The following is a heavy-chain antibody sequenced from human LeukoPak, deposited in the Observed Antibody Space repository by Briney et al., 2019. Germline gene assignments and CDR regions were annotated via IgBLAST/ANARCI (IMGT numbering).Heavy chain of an antibody. V-gene: IGHV4-59*01. CDR2: IYYRGST. CDR3: ARRNSGYDLLLDAFDI. Sequence: SETLSLTCTVSGGSISSYYWSWIRQPPGKGLEWIGYIYYRGSTNYNPSLKSRVTISVDTSKNQFSLKLSSVTAADTAVYYCARRNSGYDLLLDAFDIWGQGTMVTVSS. D-gene: IGHD5-12*01. J-gene: IGHJ3*02. CDR1: GGSISSYY.